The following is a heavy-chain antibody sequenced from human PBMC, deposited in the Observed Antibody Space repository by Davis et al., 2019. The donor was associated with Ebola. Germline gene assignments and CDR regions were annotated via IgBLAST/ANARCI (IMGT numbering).Heavy chain of an antibody. V-gene: IGHV3-23*01. CDR1: GFRSRNYA. J-gene: IGHJ4*02. D-gene: IGHD6-19*01. CDR3: ARPEQWLAHFDY. CDR2: ISDSGGRT. Sequence: GGSLRLSCAASGFRSRNYAMHWVRQASGKGLAWVSSISDSGGRTYYADPVKGRFTISSDYYRNTVYLHMNSLRAEDTAVYYCARPEQWLAHFDYWGQGTLVTVSS.